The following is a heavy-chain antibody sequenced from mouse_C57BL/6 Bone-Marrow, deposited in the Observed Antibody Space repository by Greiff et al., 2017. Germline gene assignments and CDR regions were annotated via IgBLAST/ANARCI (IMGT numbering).Heavy chain of an antibody. CDR3: ATLWLRRRDYAMDY. V-gene: IGHV2-9*01. J-gene: IGHJ4*01. CDR1: GFSLTSYG. CDR2: IWGGGST. Sequence: VKLQESGPGLVAPSQSLSITCTVSGFSLTSYGVDWVRQPPGTGLEWLGVIWGGGSTNYNSALMSRLSISKDNSKSQVVLKMNSLQTDDTAMYYCATLWLRRRDYAMDYWGQGTSVTVSS. D-gene: IGHD2-2*01.